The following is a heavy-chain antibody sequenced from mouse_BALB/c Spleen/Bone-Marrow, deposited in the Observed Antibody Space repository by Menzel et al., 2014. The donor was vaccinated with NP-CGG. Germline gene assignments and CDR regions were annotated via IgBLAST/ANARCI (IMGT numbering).Heavy chain of an antibody. V-gene: IGHV5-17*02. Sequence: EVKLVESGGGLVQPGGSRKLSCAASGFTFSSFGMHWVRQAPEKGLEWVAYISSGSSTIYYADTVMGRFTISRVNPKNTLFLQMTSLRSEDTAMYYCVRSGSSSGYFDYWGQGTTLTVSS. D-gene: IGHD1-1*01. CDR1: GFTFSSFG. CDR3: VRSGSSSGYFDY. J-gene: IGHJ2*01. CDR2: ISSGSSTI.